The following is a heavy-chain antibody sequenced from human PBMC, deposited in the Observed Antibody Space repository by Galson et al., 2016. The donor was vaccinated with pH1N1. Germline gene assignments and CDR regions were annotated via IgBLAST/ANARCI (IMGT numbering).Heavy chain of an antibody. CDR1: GFPLSGSGMS. CDR2: IVWDADK. J-gene: IGHJ3*02. D-gene: IGHD6-19*01. CDR3: ARTKRRGGWAFDI. Sequence: PALVKPTQTRTLTCTFSGFPLSGSGMSGSWIRQPPGKALEWLARIVWDADKFYSTSLQTRLTISKDTSKNQVVLTMTNMDPVDTATYYCARTKRRGGWAFDIWGQGTIITVSS. V-gene: IGHV2-70*17.